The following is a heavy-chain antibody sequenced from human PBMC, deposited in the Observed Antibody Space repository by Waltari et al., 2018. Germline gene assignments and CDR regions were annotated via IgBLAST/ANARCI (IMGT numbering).Heavy chain of an antibody. CDR2: IHYGGHT. D-gene: IGHD2-2*01. V-gene: IGHV4-59*08. CDR3: ARLGFCGSTSCSWGYYHYMDV. J-gene: IGHJ6*03. CDR1: AGSISSYY. Sequence: QVQLQESGPGLVKPSETLSPTCTGSAGSISSYYWNWIRQPPGQGLEWIGYIHYGGHTNYNNSLKSRVTMSVDTSKNQFSLKVSSVTAADTAVYYCARLGFCGSTSCSWGYYHYMDVWGKGTTVTISS.